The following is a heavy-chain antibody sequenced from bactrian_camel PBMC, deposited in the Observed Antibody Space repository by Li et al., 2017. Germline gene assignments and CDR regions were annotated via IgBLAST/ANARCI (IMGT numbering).Heavy chain of an antibody. CDR2: FDVDGVSGGRI. Sequence: HVQLVESGGGSVQTGGSLRLSCVISGRTSNYCMAWFRQAPGKEREGVARFDVDGVSGGRIQYADSVKGRFTISQLNNTLYLQMNNLEPEDSAMYYCAARPKGGSAFQEDLWRDSGYWGQGTQVTVS. J-gene: IGHJ6*01. V-gene: IGHV3S1*01. D-gene: IGHD7*01. CDR3: AARPKGGSAFQEDLWRDSGY. CDR1: GRTSNYC.